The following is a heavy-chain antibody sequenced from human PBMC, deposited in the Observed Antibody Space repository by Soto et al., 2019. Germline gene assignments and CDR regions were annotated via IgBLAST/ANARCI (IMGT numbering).Heavy chain of an antibody. CDR2: LYNTGST. D-gene: IGHD3-3*01. CDR3: ARGPTRIFAD. V-gene: IGHV4-59*12. CDR1: GFTFSSYS. Sequence: PGGSLRLSCAASGFTFSSYSMNWVRQAPGKGLEWIGYLYNTGSTIYNPSLESRVTISVDTSKNQFSLKPSSVTAADTAVYYCARGPTRIFADWGQGTLVTVSS. J-gene: IGHJ4*02.